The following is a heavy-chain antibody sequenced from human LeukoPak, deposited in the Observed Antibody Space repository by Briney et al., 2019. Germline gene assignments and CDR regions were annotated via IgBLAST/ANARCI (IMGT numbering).Heavy chain of an antibody. V-gene: IGHV3-48*03. Sequence: GGSLRLSCAASGFTFRNYEMNWVRQAPGKGLEWVSYISSSGSTIYYADSVKGRFTISRDNAKNSLYLQMNSLRAEDTAVYYCARVDYYGSGSYPDAFDIWGQGTMVTVSS. CDR3: ARVDYYGSGSYPDAFDI. CDR1: GFTFRNYE. D-gene: IGHD3-10*01. CDR2: ISSSGSTI. J-gene: IGHJ3*02.